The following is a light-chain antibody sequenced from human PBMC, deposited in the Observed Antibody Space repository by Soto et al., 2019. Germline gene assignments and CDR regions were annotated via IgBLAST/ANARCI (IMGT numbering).Light chain of an antibody. CDR2: DAA. V-gene: IGKV3-11*01. CDR1: QSVSSY. Sequence: EIVLTQSPATLSLSPGERATLSCRASQSVSSYLACYHQKPGQPPSLLIYDAANRATGIPARFSGSGSGTDFTLTISSLEPEDFAVYYCQQRSNWPLLTFGGGTKVEIK. CDR3: QQRSNWPLLT. J-gene: IGKJ4*01.